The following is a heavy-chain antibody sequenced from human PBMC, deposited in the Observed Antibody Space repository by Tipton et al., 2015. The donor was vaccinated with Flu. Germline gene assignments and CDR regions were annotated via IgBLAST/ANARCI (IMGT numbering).Heavy chain of an antibody. CDR2: IHRDGSTQ. Sequence: SLRLSCAASGFTLTDYWMTWVRQAPGKGLEWVANIHRDGSTQNYVDSVRGRFTISRDGATNSLFLQMSNLRVEDTAVYYCARDVDYQEGFNFYDVFDFWGQGTKVTVAS. J-gene: IGHJ3*01. V-gene: IGHV3-7*01. CDR1: GFTLTDYW. CDR3: ARDVDYQEGFNFYDVFDF. D-gene: IGHD1-20*01.